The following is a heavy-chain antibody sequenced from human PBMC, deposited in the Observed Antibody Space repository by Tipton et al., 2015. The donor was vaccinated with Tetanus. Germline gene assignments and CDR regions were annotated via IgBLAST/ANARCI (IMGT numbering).Heavy chain of an antibody. CDR1: GGSISSYY. D-gene: IGHD4-23*01. Sequence: TLSLTCTVSGGSISSYYWSWIRQSAAMGLEWIGRINTSGSSDYNPSLKGRVTMSIDTSGNRFSLDLTSVTAADTAIYYCARASHFRWERVRLDYWGQGLRVTVSS. J-gene: IGHJ4*02. V-gene: IGHV4-4*07. CDR2: INTSGSS. CDR3: ARASHFRWERVRLDY.